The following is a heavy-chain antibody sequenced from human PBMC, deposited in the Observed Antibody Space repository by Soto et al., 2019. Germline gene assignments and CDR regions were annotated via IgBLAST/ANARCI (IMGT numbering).Heavy chain of an antibody. Sequence: ASVKVSCKAAGYTFSSYYMHWVRQAPGQGLEWMGVINPSGDSTSYAQKFQGRVTITRDTSTSTLFMELSSLRSEDTAVYFCARDWEFGYWGQGSLVTVSS. J-gene: IGHJ4*02. D-gene: IGHD1-26*01. CDR1: GYTFSSYY. CDR3: ARDWEFGY. CDR2: INPSGDST. V-gene: IGHV1-46*01.